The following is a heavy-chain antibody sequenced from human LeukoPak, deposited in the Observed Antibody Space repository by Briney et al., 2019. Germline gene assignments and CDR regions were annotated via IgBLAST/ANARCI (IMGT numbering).Heavy chain of an antibody. Sequence: GGSLRLSCAASGFTFSSYEMNWVRQAPGKGLEWVSYISSSGSTIYYADSVKGRFTISRDNAKNSLYLQMNSLRAEDTAVYYCARGTYSSGWIGEAGAFDLWGQGTMVTVSS. CDR2: ISSSGSTI. CDR3: ARGTYSSGWIGEAGAFDL. D-gene: IGHD6-19*01. CDR1: GFTFSSYE. J-gene: IGHJ3*01. V-gene: IGHV3-48*03.